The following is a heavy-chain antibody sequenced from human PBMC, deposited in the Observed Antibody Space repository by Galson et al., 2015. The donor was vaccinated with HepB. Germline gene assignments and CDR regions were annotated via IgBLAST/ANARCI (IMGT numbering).Heavy chain of an antibody. Sequence: TLSLTCTVSGGSISSGSYYWSWIRQPAGKGLEWIGRIYTSGSTNYNPSLKSRVTMSVDTSKNQFSLKLSSVTAADTAVYYCARERGYCSSTSCYNLDYFDYWGQGTLVTVSS. CDR3: ARERGYCSSTSCYNLDYFDY. D-gene: IGHD2-2*02. CDR2: IYTSGST. J-gene: IGHJ4*02. V-gene: IGHV4-61*02. CDR1: GGSISSGSYY.